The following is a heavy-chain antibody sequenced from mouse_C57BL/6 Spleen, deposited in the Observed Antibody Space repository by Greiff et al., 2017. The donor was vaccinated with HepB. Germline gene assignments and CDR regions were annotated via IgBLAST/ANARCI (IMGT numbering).Heavy chain of an antibody. V-gene: IGHV1-64*01. Sequence: QVQLQQPGAELVKPGASVKLSCKASGYTFTSYWMHWVKQRPGQGLEWIGMIHPNSGSTNYNEKFKSKATLTVDKSSSTAYMQLSSLTSEDSAVYYCARGWGLLPPGRYFDVWGTGTTVTVSS. CDR2: IHPNSGST. J-gene: IGHJ1*03. D-gene: IGHD2-3*01. CDR1: GYTFTSYW. CDR3: ARGWGLLPPGRYFDV.